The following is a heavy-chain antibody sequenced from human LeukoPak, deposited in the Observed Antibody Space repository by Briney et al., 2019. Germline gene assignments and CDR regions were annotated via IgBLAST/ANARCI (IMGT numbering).Heavy chain of an antibody. J-gene: IGHJ4*02. D-gene: IGHD3-22*01. CDR2: INHSGST. CDR3: ARGTGYYDSSGYYPPSHFDY. CDR1: GGSFSGYH. V-gene: IGHV4-34*01. Sequence: PSETLSLTCAVYGGSFSGYHWSWIRQPPGKGLEWIGEINHSGSTNYNPSLKSRVTISVDTSKNQFSLKLSSVTAADTAVYYCARGTGYYDSSGYYPPSHFDYWGQGTLVTVSS.